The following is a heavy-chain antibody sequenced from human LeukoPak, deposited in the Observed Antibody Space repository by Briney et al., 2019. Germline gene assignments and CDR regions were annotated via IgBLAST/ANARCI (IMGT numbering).Heavy chain of an antibody. CDR2: IYTSGGT. CDR3: ARDAVIPAAMVDAFDI. J-gene: IGHJ3*02. Sequence: SETLSLTCTVSGGSISSYYWSWIRLAAGKGLEWIGRIYTSGGTNYNPSLKSRVTMSVDTSKNQFSLNLSSVTAADTAVYYCARDAVIPAAMVDAFDIWGQGTMVTVSS. V-gene: IGHV4-4*07. CDR1: GGSISSYY. D-gene: IGHD2-2*01.